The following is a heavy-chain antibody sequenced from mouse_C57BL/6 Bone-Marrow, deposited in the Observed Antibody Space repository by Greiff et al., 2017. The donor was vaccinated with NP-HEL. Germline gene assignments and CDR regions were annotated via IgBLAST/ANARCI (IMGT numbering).Heavy chain of an antibody. J-gene: IGHJ2*01. Sequence: QVQLQQSGPGLVQPSQSLSITCTVSGFSLTSYGVHWVRQSPGKGLEWLGVIWSGGSTDYNAAFISRLSISKDNSTSQVFFKMNSLQADDTAIYYCARNGKIVYYFDYRGQGTTLTVSS. V-gene: IGHV2-2*01. CDR2: IWSGGST. CDR1: GFSLTSYG. CDR3: ARNGKIVYYFDY.